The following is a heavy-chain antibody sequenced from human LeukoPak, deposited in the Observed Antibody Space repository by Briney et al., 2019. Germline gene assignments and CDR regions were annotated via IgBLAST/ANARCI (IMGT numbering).Heavy chain of an antibody. CDR2: IYYSGST. V-gene: IGHV4-59*01. CDR3: GVITGTTSA. Sequence: PSETLSLTCTVSGGSISSYYWSWIRQPPGKGLEWIGYIYYSGSTNYNPSLKSRVTISVDTSKNQFSLKLSSVTAADTAVYYCGVITGTTSAWGQGTLVTASS. J-gene: IGHJ4*02. D-gene: IGHD1-7*01. CDR1: GGSISSYY.